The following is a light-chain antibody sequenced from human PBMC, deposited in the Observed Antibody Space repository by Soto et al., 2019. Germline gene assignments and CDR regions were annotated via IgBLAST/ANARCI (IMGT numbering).Light chain of an antibody. J-gene: IGLJ1*01. CDR1: SRDVGGYNS. CDR2: DVS. Sequence: QSALTQPASVSGSPGLSIAISCTGTSRDVGGYNSVSWYQQQPGKVPKLMIYDVSNRPSGVSNRFSGSKSGNTASLTISGLQAEDASDYYCSSYTTGGSYVFGTGTKLTVL. V-gene: IGLV2-14*01. CDR3: SSYTTGGSYV.